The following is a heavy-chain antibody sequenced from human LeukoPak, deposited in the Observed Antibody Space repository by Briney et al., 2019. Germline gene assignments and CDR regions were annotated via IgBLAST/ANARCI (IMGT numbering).Heavy chain of an antibody. Sequence: GASVKVSCKASGGTFSSYAISWVRQAPGQGLEWMGGIIPIFGTANYAQKFQGRVTITADVSTNTAYMELSSLRSEDTAVYYCAREGGAAMGTFDYWGQGTLVTVSS. CDR3: AREGGAAMGTFDY. CDR2: IIPIFGTA. J-gene: IGHJ4*02. D-gene: IGHD5-18*01. V-gene: IGHV1-69*13. CDR1: GGTFSSYA.